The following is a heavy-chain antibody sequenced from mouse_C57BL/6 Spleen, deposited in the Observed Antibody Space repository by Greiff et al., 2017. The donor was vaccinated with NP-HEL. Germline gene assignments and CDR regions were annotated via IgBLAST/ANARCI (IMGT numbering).Heavy chain of an antibody. CDR2: IDPEDGET. V-gene: IGHV14-2*01. Sequence: EVQLQQSGAELVKPGASVKLSCTASGFNIKDYYMHWVKQRTEQGLEWIGRIDPEDGETEYAPKFQGKATITADTSSNTAYLQLSSLTSEDTAVYYCARSQYYSNYDYYAMDYWGQGTSVTVSS. J-gene: IGHJ4*01. CDR1: GFNIKDYY. CDR3: ARSQYYSNYDYYAMDY. D-gene: IGHD2-5*01.